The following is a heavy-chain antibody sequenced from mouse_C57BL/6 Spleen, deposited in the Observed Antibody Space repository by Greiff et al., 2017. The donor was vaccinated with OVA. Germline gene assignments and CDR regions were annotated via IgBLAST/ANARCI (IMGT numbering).Heavy chain of an antibody. Sequence: EVKLVESGGDLVKPGGSLKLSCAASGFTFSSYGMSWVRQTPDKRLEWVGTISSGGSYTYYPDSVKGRCTISRDNAKNTLYLQMSSLKSEDTAMYYCARRLWLNYYALDYWGQGTSVTVSS. D-gene: IGHD2-2*01. CDR3: ARRLWLNYYALDY. CDR2: ISSGGSYT. CDR1: GFTFSSYG. J-gene: IGHJ4*01. V-gene: IGHV5-6*02.